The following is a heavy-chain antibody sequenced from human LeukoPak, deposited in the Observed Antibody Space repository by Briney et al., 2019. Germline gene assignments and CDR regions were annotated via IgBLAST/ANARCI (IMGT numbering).Heavy chain of an antibody. Sequence: SETLSLTCTVSGYSISSGYYWGWIRQPPGKGLEGIGSIYHSGTTYYNPSLKSRVTISVDTSKNQFSLKLSSVTAADTAVYYCARGKKVRGVKALDYWGQGTLVTVSS. V-gene: IGHV4-38-2*02. J-gene: IGHJ4*02. CDR2: IYHSGTT. D-gene: IGHD3-10*01. CDR1: GYSISSGYY. CDR3: ARGKKVRGVKALDY.